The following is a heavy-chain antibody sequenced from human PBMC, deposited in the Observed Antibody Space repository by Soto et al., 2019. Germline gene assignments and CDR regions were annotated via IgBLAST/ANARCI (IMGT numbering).Heavy chain of an antibody. J-gene: IGHJ3*02. CDR3: ARHYYGSGPDAFDI. V-gene: IGHV4-39*01. CDR1: GGSISSSSYY. D-gene: IGHD3-10*01. Sequence: PSETLSLTCTVSGGSISSSSYYWGWIRQPPGKGLEWIGSIYYSGSTYYNPSLKSRVTISVDTSKNQLSLKLNSLTAADTAVYYCARHYYGSGPDAFDIWGQGTMVTVSS. CDR2: IYYSGST.